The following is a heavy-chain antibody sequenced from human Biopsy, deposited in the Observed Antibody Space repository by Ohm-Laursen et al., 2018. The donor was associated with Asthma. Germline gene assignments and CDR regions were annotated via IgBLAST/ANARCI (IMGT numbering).Heavy chain of an antibody. D-gene: IGHD1-26*01. J-gene: IGHJ4*02. CDR1: GFSLSTSGGG. CDR2: IYWDDDK. Sequence: TQTLTLTGTFSGFSLSTSGGGVGWIRQPPGKALEWLGNIYWDDDKRYSPSLQSRLAITRDTPKDQVVLTMTNMGPVDTGTYYCVHTLVGLKAFDFWGQGTLVTVSS. CDR3: VHTLVGLKAFDF. V-gene: IGHV2-5*02.